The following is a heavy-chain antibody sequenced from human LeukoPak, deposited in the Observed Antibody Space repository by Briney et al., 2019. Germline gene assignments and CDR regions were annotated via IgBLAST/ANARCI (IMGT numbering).Heavy chain of an antibody. D-gene: IGHD6-6*01. CDR3: ARQDTARDAFDI. V-gene: IGHV1-3*01. Sequence: ASVKVSCTASGYTFTSYAVHWVRQAPGQRLEWMGWINAGNGNTKCSQKFQGRVTITRDTSASTAYMELSSLRSEDTAVYYCARQDTARDAFDIWGQGTMDTVSS. J-gene: IGHJ3*02. CDR1: GYTFTSYA. CDR2: INAGNGNT.